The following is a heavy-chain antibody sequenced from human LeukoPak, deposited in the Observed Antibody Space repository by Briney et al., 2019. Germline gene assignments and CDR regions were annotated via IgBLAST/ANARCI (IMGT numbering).Heavy chain of an antibody. D-gene: IGHD3-9*01. CDR2: IVVGSGNT. CDR1: GFTFTSSA. V-gene: IGHV1-58*01. Sequence: SVNVSCKASGFTFTSSAVQWVRQARGQRLEWIGWIVVGSGNTNYAQKFQERVTITRDMSTSTAYMELRSLRSDDTAVYYCARGSERYFDWFFDYWGQGTLVTVSS. J-gene: IGHJ4*02. CDR3: ARGSERYFDWFFDY.